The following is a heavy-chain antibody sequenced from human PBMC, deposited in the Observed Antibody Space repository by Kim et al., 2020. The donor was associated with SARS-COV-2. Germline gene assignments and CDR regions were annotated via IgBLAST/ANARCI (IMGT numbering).Heavy chain of an antibody. V-gene: IGHV3-9*01. Sequence: DSGKGRFTISRDNAKNSLYLQMNSLRAEDTALYYCAKDIWDTATRVLFDYWGQGTLVTVSS. J-gene: IGHJ4*02. CDR3: AKDIWDTATRVLFDY. D-gene: IGHD5-18*01.